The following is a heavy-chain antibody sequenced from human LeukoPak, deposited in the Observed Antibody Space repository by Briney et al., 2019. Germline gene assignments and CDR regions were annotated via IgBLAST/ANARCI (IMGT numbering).Heavy chain of an antibody. J-gene: IGHJ4*02. CDR3: ARGEYYYDSSGYYSYYFDY. CDR2: IYSGGST. Sequence: GGSLRLSCAASGFTVSSNYMSWVRQAPGKGLEWVSVIYSGGSTYCADSVKGRFTISRDNSKNTLYLQMNSLRAEDTAVYYCARGEYYYDSSGYYSYYFDYWGQGTLVTVSS. D-gene: IGHD3-22*01. V-gene: IGHV3-53*01. CDR1: GFTVSSNY.